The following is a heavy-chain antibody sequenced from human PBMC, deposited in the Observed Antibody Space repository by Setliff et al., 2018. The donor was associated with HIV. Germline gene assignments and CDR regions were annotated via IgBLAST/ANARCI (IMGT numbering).Heavy chain of an antibody. J-gene: IGHJ4*02. CDR1: GYTFSNFY. CDR2: FHPGSGAT. CDR3: AREMAGGYFDY. D-gene: IGHD3-10*01. V-gene: IGHV1-46*01. Sequence: ASVKVSCKASGYTFSNFYIHWVRQAPGRGLEWVGGFHPGSGATFFAQKFQGRLTLSSDTYTSTAHMELSSLRSEETALYYCAREMAGGYFDYWGQGTLVTVSS.